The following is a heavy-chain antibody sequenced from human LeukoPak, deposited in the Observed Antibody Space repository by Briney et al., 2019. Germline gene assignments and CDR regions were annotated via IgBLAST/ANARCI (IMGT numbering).Heavy chain of an antibody. V-gene: IGHV1-69*04. CDR3: AKNPYEYYFDY. Sequence: SVKVSCKASGGTFSSYAISWVRQAPGQGLEWMGRIIPILGIANYAQKFQGRVTITADKSTSTAYMELSSLRSEDTAVYYCAKNPYEYYFDYWGQGTLVTVSS. CDR2: IIPILGIA. J-gene: IGHJ4*02. CDR1: GGTFSSYA. D-gene: IGHD5-12*01.